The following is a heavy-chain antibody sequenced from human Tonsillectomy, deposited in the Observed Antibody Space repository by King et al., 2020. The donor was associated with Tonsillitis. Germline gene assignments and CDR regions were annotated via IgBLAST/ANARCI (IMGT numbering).Heavy chain of an antibody. V-gene: IGHV3-30*18. CDR3: AKEWAGPFDS. CDR1: GFIFKSFG. Sequence: VQLVESGGGVVQPGGSLRLSCEASGFIFKSFGMHWVRQAPGKGLEWVASLSYDGGNKYYAESVKGRFTISRDNSEHTLYLQMNSLRGEDTAIYYCAKEWAGPFDSWGQGTLVTVSA. CDR2: LSYDGGNK. D-gene: IGHD1-14*01. J-gene: IGHJ4*02.